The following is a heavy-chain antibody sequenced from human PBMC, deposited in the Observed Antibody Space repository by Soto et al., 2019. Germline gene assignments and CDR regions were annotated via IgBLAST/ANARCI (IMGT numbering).Heavy chain of an antibody. CDR2: IWYDGSHK. J-gene: IGHJ4*02. CDR3: AAGATLLY. Sequence: PGGSLRLSCAASGFTFTKFGMHWVRQAPGKGLEWVAIIWYDGSHKYYADSVKGRFTISRDNSKDTVSLHMDSLGAEDTAMYYCAAGATLLYRGRGTLVTVSS. CDR1: GFTFTKFG. V-gene: IGHV3-33*01.